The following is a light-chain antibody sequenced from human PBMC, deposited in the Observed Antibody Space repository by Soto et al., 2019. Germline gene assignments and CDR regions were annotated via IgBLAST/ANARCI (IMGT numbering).Light chain of an antibody. CDR1: QSISTW. J-gene: IGKJ4*01. Sequence: VQVKHFLSTVSASMGDRVTITCRASQSISTWLAWYQQKPGKAPKLLIYDASSLESGVPSRFSGSGSGTEFTLSISGLQPDDLATYYCQQYTRYSPLTSGGGTKVDIK. CDR3: QQYTRYSPLT. V-gene: IGKV1-5*01. CDR2: DAS.